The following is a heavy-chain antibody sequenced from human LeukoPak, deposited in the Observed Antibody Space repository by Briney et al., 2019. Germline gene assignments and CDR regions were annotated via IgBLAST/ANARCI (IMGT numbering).Heavy chain of an antibody. CDR2: IYHSGST. D-gene: IGHD7-27*01. Sequence: SQTLSLTCAVSGGSISSGGYSWSWIRQPPGKGLEWIGYIYHSGSTYYNPPLKSRVTISVDRSKNQFSLKLSSVTAADTAVYYCARGGTGDDAFDIWGQGTMVTVSS. CDR3: ARGGTGDDAFDI. J-gene: IGHJ3*02. CDR1: GGSISSGGYS. V-gene: IGHV4-30-2*01.